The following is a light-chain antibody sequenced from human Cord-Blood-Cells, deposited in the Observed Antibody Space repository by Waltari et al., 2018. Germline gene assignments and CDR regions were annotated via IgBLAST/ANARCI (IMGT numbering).Light chain of an antibody. CDR1: SSDVGGYNY. J-gene: IGLJ2*01. CDR2: DVS. Sequence: QSDLTQPRSVSGSPGQSVTISCNGTSSDVGGYNYVSWYQQHPGKAPKLMIYDVSKRPSGVPDRFSGSKSGNTASLTISGLQAEDEADYYCCSYAGSYTFVFGGGTKLTVL. CDR3: CSYAGSYTFV. V-gene: IGLV2-11*01.